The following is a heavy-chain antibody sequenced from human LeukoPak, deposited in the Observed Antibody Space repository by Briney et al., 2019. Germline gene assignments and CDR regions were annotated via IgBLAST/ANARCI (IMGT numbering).Heavy chain of an antibody. V-gene: IGHV4-39*07. CDR1: GDSISSSHYF. Sequence: TSETLSLTCTVSGDSISSSHYFWGWIRQPPGKGLEWIGEINHSGSTNYNPSLKSRVTISVDTSKNQFSLKLSSVTAADTAVYYCASGPDDAYGIRDYWGQGTLVTVSS. CDR3: ASGPDDAYGIRDY. J-gene: IGHJ4*02. D-gene: IGHD2-8*01. CDR2: INHSGST.